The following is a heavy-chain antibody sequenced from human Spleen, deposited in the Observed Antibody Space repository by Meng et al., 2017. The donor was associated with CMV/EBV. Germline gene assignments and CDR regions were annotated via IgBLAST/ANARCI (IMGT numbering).Heavy chain of an antibody. CDR2: IYYSGST. CDR1: GGSISSYY. Sequence: SETLSLTCTVSGGSISSYYWSWIRQPPGKGLEWIGYIYYSGSTNYNPSLKSRVTISVDTSKNQLSLKLNSVTAADTAVYYCARAEPSVTGGDYWGQGILVTVSS. V-gene: IGHV4-59*01. CDR3: ARAEPSVTGGDY. J-gene: IGHJ4*02. D-gene: IGHD6-19*01.